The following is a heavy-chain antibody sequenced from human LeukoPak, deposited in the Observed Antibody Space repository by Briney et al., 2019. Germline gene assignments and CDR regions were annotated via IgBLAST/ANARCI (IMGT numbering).Heavy chain of an antibody. J-gene: IGHJ4*02. Sequence: SVKVSFKASGGTFSSYAISWVRQAPGQGLEWMGRIIPILGIANYAQKFQGRVTITADKSTSTAYMELSSLRSEDTAVYYCERAHISGDYDSSGYPFDYWGQGTLVTVSS. V-gene: IGHV1-69*04. CDR3: ERAHISGDYDSSGYPFDY. CDR2: IIPILGIA. D-gene: IGHD3-22*01. CDR1: GGTFSSYA.